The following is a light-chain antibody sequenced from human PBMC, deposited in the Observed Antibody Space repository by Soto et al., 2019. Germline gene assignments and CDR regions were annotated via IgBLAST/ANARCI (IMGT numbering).Light chain of an antibody. J-gene: IGKJ1*01. V-gene: IGKV1-5*03. CDR1: QSISSW. CDR3: QQYNSYSSRT. Sequence: DIQMTQSPSTLSASVGDRVTITCRASQSISSWLAWYQQKPGKAPKLLIYKASSLESGVPSRSSGSGSGTEFTLTISSLQPDDFATYYCQQYNSYSSRTFGQGTKV. CDR2: KAS.